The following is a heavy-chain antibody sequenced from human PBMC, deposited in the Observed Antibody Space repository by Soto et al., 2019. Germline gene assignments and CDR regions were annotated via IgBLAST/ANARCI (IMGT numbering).Heavy chain of an antibody. CDR2: IIPIFGTA. J-gene: IGHJ5*01. Sequence: SVKVSCKASGGTFSSYAISWVRQAPGQGLEWMGGIIPIFGTANYAQKFQGRVTITADKSTSTAYMELSSLRSEDTAVDYCARVGCSGGSGDSGYRWFASWGQGTLVTVSS. CDR1: GGTFSSYA. D-gene: IGHD2-15*01. CDR3: ARVGCSGGSGDSGYRWFAS. V-gene: IGHV1-69*06.